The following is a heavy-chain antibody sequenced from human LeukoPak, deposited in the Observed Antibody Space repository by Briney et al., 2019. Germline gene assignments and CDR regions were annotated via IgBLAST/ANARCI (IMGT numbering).Heavy chain of an antibody. CDR1: GYSFTTYW. CDR2: IDPSDSYT. D-gene: IGHD5-24*01. CDR3: ARCRGNYYYYGMDV. V-gene: IGHV5-10-1*01. J-gene: IGHJ6*02. Sequence: GESLKISCKGSGYSFTTYWISWVRQMPGKGLEWMGRIDPSDSYTNYSPSFQGHVTISADKSISTAYLQWSSLKASDTAIYYCARCRGNYYYYGMDVWGQGTTVTVSS.